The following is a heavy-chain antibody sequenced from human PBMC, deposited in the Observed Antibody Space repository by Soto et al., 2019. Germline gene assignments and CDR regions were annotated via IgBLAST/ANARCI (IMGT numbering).Heavy chain of an antibody. V-gene: IGHV5-51*01. CDR1: GYIFTDHC. CDR2: ICPGYSNI. CDR3: ARRHYCRGDCTINPDYYYGMAV. J-gene: IGHJ6*02. D-gene: IGHD2-21*02. Sequence: EVQVVQSGAEVKEPGESLKISCKGSGYIFTDHCIVWVRQMAGKGLEWVGIICPGYSNIIYSPSVQGQVTISADMSISTAYLLWSSLKASDTAIYYCARRHYCRGDCTINPDYYYGMAVWGQGTTVTVSS.